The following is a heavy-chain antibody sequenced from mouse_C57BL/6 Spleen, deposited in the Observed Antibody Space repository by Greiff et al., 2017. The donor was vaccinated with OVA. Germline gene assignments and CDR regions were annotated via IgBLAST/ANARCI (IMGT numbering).Heavy chain of an antibody. V-gene: IGHV1-26*01. D-gene: IGHD2-4*01. Sequence: VKLQQSGPGLVQPGASVKISCTASGYSFTDYYMNWVKQRHGKSLEWLGDINTNNGGTRYNQKFTGKATLTVDKSSSTAYMEIRSLTAEDSAVYYCARDYDYDKRFAYWGQGTLVTVSA. CDR3: ARDYDYDKRFAY. J-gene: IGHJ3*01. CDR2: INTNNGGT. CDR1: GYSFTDYY.